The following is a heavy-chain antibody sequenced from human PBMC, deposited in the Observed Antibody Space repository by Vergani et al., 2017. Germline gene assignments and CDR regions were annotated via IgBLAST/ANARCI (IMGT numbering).Heavy chain of an antibody. CDR2: IYYSGST. V-gene: IGHV4-59*08. CDR1: GGSISSYY. D-gene: IGHD5-24*01. J-gene: IGHJ6*02. CDR3: ARQPLEMATIKDYYYGMDV. Sequence: QVQLQESGPGLVKPSETLSLTCTVSGGSISSYYWSWIRQPPGKGLEWIGYIYYSGSTNYNPSLKSRVTISVDTSKNQFSRKLSSVTAADTAVYYCARQPLEMATIKDYYYGMDVWGQGTTVTVSS.